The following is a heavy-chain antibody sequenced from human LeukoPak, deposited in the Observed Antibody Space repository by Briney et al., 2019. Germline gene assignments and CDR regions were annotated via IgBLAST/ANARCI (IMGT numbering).Heavy chain of an antibody. V-gene: IGHV3-74*01. CDR2: INSDGIST. Sequence: GGSLRLSCAASGFTFSNYWMHWVREAPGKGLVWVSRINSDGISTGYADSVKGRFTVSRDNAKKTLYLQMNSLRAEDTAVYYCARDVGNFDYWGQGTLVTVSS. CDR1: GFTFSNYW. CDR3: ARDVGNFDY. J-gene: IGHJ4*02.